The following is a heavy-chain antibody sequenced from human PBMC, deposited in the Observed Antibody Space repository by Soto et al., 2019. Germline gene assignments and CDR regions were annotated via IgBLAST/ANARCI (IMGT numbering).Heavy chain of an antibody. D-gene: IGHD6-13*01. Sequence: EVHLVESGGGLVQPGGSLRLSCAASGFTFSNYWMSWVRQAPGKGLEWVANIKHDGSEKYYVDSVKGRFTISRDNAKNSLYMQMNSLRAEDTAVYYCARDEGGRWYLDTYWGQGTLVTVPS. CDR3: ARDEGGRWYLDTY. V-gene: IGHV3-7*01. J-gene: IGHJ4*02. CDR2: IKHDGSEK. CDR1: GFTFSNYW.